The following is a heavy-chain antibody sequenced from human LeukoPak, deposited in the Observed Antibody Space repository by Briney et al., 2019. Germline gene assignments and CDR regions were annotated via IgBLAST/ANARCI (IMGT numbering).Heavy chain of an antibody. D-gene: IGHD3-10*01. CDR3: ARDSGTTGEVRFDP. V-gene: IGHV4-4*07. CDR2: IYTSGAI. J-gene: IGHJ5*02. Sequence: PSETLSLTCTVSGGSISSYYWSWIRQPAGKGLEWIGRIYTSGAIAYNPSLKSRVTMSVDTSKNQFSLKLSSVTAADTAVYYCARDSGTTGEVRFDPWGQGTLVTVSS. CDR1: GGSISSYY.